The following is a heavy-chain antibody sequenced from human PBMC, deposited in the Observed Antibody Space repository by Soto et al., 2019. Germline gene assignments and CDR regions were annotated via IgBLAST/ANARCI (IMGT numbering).Heavy chain of an antibody. D-gene: IGHD3-22*01. J-gene: IGHJ3*02. CDR3: AKDRSSITMIVVVIDAFDI. V-gene: IGHV3-23*01. CDR1: GFTFSSYA. CDR2: ISGSGGST. Sequence: GGSLRLSCAASGFTFSSYAMSWVRQAPGKGLEWVSAISGSGGSTYYADSVKGRFTISRDNSKNTLYLQMNSLRAEDTAVYYCAKDRSSITMIVVVIDAFDIWGQGTMVTVS.